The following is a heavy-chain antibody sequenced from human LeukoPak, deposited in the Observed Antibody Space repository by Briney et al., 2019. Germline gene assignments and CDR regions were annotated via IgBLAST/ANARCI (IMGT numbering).Heavy chain of an antibody. J-gene: IGHJ4*02. CDR1: GGTFSSYA. D-gene: IGHD6-19*01. V-gene: IGHV1-69*04. CDR3: ARDPRYSSGY. Sequence: SVKVSCKASGGTFSSYAISWVRQAPGQGLEWMGRIIPILGIANYAQKFQGRVTITADKSTSTAYMELSSLRSEDTAVYYGARDPRYSSGYWGQGTLVTVSS. CDR2: IIPILGIA.